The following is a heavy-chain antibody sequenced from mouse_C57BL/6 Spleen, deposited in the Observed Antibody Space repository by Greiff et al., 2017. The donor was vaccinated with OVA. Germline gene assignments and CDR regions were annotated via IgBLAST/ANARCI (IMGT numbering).Heavy chain of an antibody. Sequence: VMLVESGPGLVAPSQSLSITCTVSGFSLTSYAISWVRQPPGKGLEWLGVIWTGGGTNYNSALKSRLSISKDNSKSQVFLKMNSLQTDDTARYYCASNYYGSSLYYYAMDYWGQGTSVTVSS. CDR3: ASNYYGSSLYYYAMDY. J-gene: IGHJ4*01. D-gene: IGHD1-1*01. CDR1: GFSLTSYA. CDR2: IWTGGGT. V-gene: IGHV2-9-1*01.